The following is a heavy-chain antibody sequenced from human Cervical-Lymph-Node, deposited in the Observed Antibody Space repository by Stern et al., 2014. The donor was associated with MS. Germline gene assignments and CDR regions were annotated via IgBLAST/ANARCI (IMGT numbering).Heavy chain of an antibody. D-gene: IGHD1-26*01. CDR2: IYYSGST. CDR3: AGVGAAHDY. CDR1: GGSISSSSYY. V-gene: IGHV4-39*01. J-gene: IGHJ4*02. Sequence: QVQLQESGPGLVKPSETLSLTCTVSGGSISSSSYYWGWIRQPPGKGLEWIGSIYYSGSTYYNPSLKSRVTISVDWSKNQFSLKRGSGTAADTAVYYCAGVGAAHDYWGQGTLVTVSS.